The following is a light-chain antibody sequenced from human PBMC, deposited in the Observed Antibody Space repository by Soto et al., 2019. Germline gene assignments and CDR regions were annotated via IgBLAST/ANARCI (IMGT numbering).Light chain of an antibody. J-gene: IGLJ2*01. CDR2: DVS. Sequence: QSVLTQPRSVSGSPGQSVTISCTGTSSDVGGYNYVSWYQQHPGKAPKLMIYDVSKRPSGVPDRFSGSKSGNTASLTISGLQAEDEADYYSCAYAGSYTVLFGGGTKVTVL. CDR3: CAYAGSYTVL. V-gene: IGLV2-11*01. CDR1: SSDVGGYNY.